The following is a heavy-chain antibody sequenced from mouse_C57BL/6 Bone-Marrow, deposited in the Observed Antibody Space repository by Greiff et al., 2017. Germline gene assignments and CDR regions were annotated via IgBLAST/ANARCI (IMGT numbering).Heavy chain of an antibody. J-gene: IGHJ3*01. V-gene: IGHV1-69*01. D-gene: IGHD1-1*01. CDR2: IDPSDSYT. CDR3: AGGTTVAAY. CDR1: GYTFTSYW. Sequence: VQLQQPGAALVMPGASVKLSCQASGYTFTSYWMHWVKQRPGQGLEWVGEIDPSDSYTNYNQKFKGKSTLTVDKSSSTAYMQLSSVTSEDSAVYYCAGGTTVAAYWGRGTRVTVSA.